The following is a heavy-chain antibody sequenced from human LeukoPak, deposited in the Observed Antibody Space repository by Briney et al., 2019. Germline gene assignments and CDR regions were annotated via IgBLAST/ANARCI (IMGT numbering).Heavy chain of an antibody. D-gene: IGHD6-13*01. CDR1: GLTVSSSY. CDR3: ARDYSSSWYEAYYYYGMDV. V-gene: IGHV3-66*01. J-gene: IGHJ6*02. CDR2: IYSGGST. Sequence: GGSLRLSCAASGLTVSSSYMSWVRQAPGKGLEWVSVIYSGGSTYYADSVKGRFTISRDNSKNTLYLQMNSLRAEDTAVYYCARDYSSSWYEAYYYYGMDVWGQGTTVTVSS.